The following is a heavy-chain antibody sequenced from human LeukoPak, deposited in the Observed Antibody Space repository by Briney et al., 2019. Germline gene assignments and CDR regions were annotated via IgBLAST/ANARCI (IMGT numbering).Heavy chain of an antibody. D-gene: IGHD1-1*01. J-gene: IGHJ4*02. CDR2: IRSSGSYI. CDR3: ARDVQIDY. Sequence: GGSLRHSCAASGFTFSSYTMNWVRQAPGKGPEWVSSIRSSGSYIYYADSVKGRFTISRDNAENSLYLQMNSLRAEDTAVYYCARDVQIDYWGQGTLVTVSS. CDR1: GFTFSSYT. V-gene: IGHV3-21*01.